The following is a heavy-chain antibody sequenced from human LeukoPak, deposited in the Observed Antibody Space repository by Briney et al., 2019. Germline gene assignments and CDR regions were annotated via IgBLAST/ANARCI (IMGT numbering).Heavy chain of an antibody. D-gene: IGHD6-13*01. CDR1: GGSISSYY. V-gene: IGHV4-59*12. J-gene: IGHJ4*02. CDR2: IYYSGST. Sequence: SETLSLTCTVSGGSISSYYWSWIRQPPGKGLEWVGYIYYSGSTYYNPSLRSRLTILVDTSRNQFSLKLYSVTAADTAVYYCARDLITEDSSSIFDYWGQGTLVTVSS. CDR3: ARDLITEDSSSIFDY.